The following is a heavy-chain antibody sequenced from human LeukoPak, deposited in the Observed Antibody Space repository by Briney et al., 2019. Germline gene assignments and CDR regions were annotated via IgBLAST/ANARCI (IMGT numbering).Heavy chain of an antibody. V-gene: IGHV3-48*03. J-gene: IGHJ6*04. CDR1: GFTFSSYE. CDR2: ISSSGSTI. Sequence: GGSLRLSCAASGFTFSSYEMNWVRQAPGKGLEWVSYISSSGSTIYYVDSVKGRFTISRDNAKNSLYLQMNSLRAEDTAVYYCARDRRYYYGSGRKYYYGMDVWGKGTTVTVSS. D-gene: IGHD3-10*01. CDR3: ARDRRYYYGSGRKYYYGMDV.